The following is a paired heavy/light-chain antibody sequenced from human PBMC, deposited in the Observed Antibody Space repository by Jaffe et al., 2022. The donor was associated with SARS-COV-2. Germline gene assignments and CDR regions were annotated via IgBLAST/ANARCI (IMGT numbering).Heavy chain of an antibody. V-gene: IGHV4-61*02. J-gene: IGHJ3*02. CDR3: ARGAPYGGNPNDPFDI. D-gene: IGHD2-15*01. Sequence: QVQLQESGPGLMKPSQTLSLTCTVSGGSIYSGDYYWSWIRQPAGKGLEWIGRIYTSGYTNYNYKPSLTGRVTISIDTSRSQFSLELRSVTAADTAVYYCARGAPYGGNPNDPFDIWGQGTMVTVSS. CDR2: IYTSGYT. CDR1: GGSIYSGDYY.
Light chain of an antibody. CDR3: QQYYSIPWT. Sequence: DIVMTQSPDSLTVSLGERATINCKSSQSVLYSSNSKNYLAWYQQKPGQPPRLLFYWASTRESGVPDRFSGSGSGTDFTLTISSLQAEDVAVYYCQQYYSIPWTFGQGTKVGVK. CDR2: WAS. CDR1: QSVLYSSNSKNY. J-gene: IGKJ1*01. V-gene: IGKV4-1*01.